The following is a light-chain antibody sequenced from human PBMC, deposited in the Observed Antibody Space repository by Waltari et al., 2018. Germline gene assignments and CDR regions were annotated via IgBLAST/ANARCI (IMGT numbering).Light chain of an antibody. CDR3: QHHNNWPPRWT. Sequence: EIVMTQSPATLSVSPGERATLSCRASQSVSSKLAWYQQKPGQAPRLLIYGASTGATGVPARFSGSGSGPEYILTISSLQSEDFAVYYCQHHNNWPPRWTFGQGTKVEIK. CDR1: QSVSSK. V-gene: IGKV3-15*01. CDR2: GAS. J-gene: IGKJ1*01.